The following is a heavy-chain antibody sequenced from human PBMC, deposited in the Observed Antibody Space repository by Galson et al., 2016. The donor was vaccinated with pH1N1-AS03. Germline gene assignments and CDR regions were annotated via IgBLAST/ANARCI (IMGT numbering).Heavy chain of an antibody. V-gene: IGHV3-23*01. Sequence: SLRLSCAAPGFTFSTNAMSWVRQAPGKGLEWVATITGTSGTTYYADSVKGRFTVSRENSRNTLYLQMNNLRAEDSALYYCARDSGRDTWTAYSFASWGQGAPVTVSS. CDR3: ARDSGRDTWTAYSFAS. D-gene: IGHD1-1*01. J-gene: IGHJ4*02. CDR1: GFTFSTNA. CDR2: ITGTSGTT.